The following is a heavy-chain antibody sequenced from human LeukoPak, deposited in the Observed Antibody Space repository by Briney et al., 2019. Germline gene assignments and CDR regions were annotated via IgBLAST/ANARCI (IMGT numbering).Heavy chain of an antibody. J-gene: IGHJ4*02. CDR1: GYTFTIYG. CDR3: ARDRVPYYFDY. D-gene: IGHD3-10*01. CDR2: ISAYSGDT. Sequence: ASVKVSCKASGYTFTIYGITWVRQAPGQGLEWMGWISAYSGDTNYAQKLRGRVTMTTDTSTSTAYMELRSLRSDDTAVYYCARDRVPYYFDYRGQGTLVTVSS. V-gene: IGHV1-18*01.